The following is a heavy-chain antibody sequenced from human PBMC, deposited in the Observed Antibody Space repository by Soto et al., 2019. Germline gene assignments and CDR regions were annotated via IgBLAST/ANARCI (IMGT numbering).Heavy chain of an antibody. CDR2: IYPGDSDT. D-gene: IGHD6-19*01. CDR1: GYSFTKYW. J-gene: IGHJ3*02. Sequence: PGESLKISCKGSGYSFTKYWIAWVRQMPGKGLEWMGIIYPGDSDTRYIPSFQGQVIISVDKSTDTAYVHWISLKASDAAMYYCARPWAVGDTDAFNIWGQGTMVTVSS. V-gene: IGHV5-51*01. CDR3: ARPWAVGDTDAFNI.